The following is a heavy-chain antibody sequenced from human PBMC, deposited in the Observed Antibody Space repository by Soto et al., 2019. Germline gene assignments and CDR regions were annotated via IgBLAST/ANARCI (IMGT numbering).Heavy chain of an antibody. Sequence: SETLSLTCTVSGGSISSSSYYWGWIRQPPGKGLEWIGSIYYSGSTYYTPSIKIRLTISVDTSKNQLSLKLSSVTAADTAVYYCARVSSGVLGTLFDYWGQGTLVTVSS. CDR1: GGSISSSSYY. J-gene: IGHJ4*02. D-gene: IGHD2-15*01. CDR3: ARVSSGVLGTLFDY. CDR2: IYYSGST. V-gene: IGHV4-39*07.